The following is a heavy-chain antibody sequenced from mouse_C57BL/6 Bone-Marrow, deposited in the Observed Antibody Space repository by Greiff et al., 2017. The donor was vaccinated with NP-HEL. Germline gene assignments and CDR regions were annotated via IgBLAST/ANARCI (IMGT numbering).Heavy chain of an antibody. D-gene: IGHD3-1*01. CDR3: ARSGDVGYYFDY. CDR2: IYPRSGNT. V-gene: IGHV1-81*01. J-gene: IGHJ2*01. CDR1: GYTFTSYG. Sequence: QVQLQQSGAELARPGASVKLSCKASGYTFTSYGISWVKQRTGQGLEWIGEIYPRSGNTYYNEKFKGKATLTADKSSSTAYMELRSLTSEDSAVYFWARSGDVGYYFDYWGQGTTLTVSS.